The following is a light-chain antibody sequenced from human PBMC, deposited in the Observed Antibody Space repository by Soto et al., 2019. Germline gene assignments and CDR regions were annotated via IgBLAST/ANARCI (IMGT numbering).Light chain of an antibody. J-gene: IGLJ3*02. CDR1: SSNIGARYD. V-gene: IGLV1-40*01. CDR3: QSYDISLSGWV. CDR2: RDS. Sequence: QSVLTQPPSVSGAPGQTVTISCTGSSSNIGARYDVPWYRQLPGTAPKLLIYRDSNRPSGVPDRFSGSKSGNSASLAITGLQAEDEADYYCQSYDISLSGWVFGGGTKLTVL.